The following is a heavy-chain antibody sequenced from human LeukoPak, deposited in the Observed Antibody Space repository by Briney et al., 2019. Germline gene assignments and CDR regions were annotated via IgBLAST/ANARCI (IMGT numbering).Heavy chain of an antibody. V-gene: IGHV4-34*01. CDR2: IYHSGST. J-gene: IGHJ3*02. D-gene: IGHD6-13*01. Sequence: PSETLSLTCAVYGGSFSGYYWSWIRQPPGKGLEWIGSIYHSGSTYYNPSLKSRVTISVDTSKNQFSLKLSSVTAADTAVYYCASEDLIAAAGSDAFDIWGQGTMVTVSS. CDR3: ASEDLIAAAGSDAFDI. CDR1: GGSFSGYY.